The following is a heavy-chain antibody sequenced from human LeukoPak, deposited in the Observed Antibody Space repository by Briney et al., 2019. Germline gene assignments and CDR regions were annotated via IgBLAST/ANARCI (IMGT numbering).Heavy chain of an antibody. CDR2: ISTSGITR. Sequence: GGSLRLSCAASGFTFSAYEMNWVRQAPGKGLEWLSYISTSGITRYYADSVKGRFTIPRDNAKDSLYLQMNSLRAEDTAVYYCAREGYDSSGRMLRGDYWGQGTLVTVSS. V-gene: IGHV3-48*03. CDR3: AREGYDSSGRMLRGDY. CDR1: GFTFSAYE. D-gene: IGHD3-22*01. J-gene: IGHJ4*02.